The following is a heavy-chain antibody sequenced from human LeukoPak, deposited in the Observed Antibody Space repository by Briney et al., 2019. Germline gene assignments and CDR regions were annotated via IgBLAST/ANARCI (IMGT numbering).Heavy chain of an antibody. V-gene: IGHV3-21*01. CDR2: IRSSSSYI. Sequence: KPGGSLRLSCAASEFTFSSYSMNWVRQAPGKGLEWVSSIRSSSSYIYYADSVKGRFTISRDNAKNSLYLQMNSLRAEDTAVYYCASGVIVGATRGFDYWGQGTLVTVSS. CDR1: EFTFSSYS. CDR3: ASGVIVGATRGFDY. J-gene: IGHJ4*02. D-gene: IGHD1-26*01.